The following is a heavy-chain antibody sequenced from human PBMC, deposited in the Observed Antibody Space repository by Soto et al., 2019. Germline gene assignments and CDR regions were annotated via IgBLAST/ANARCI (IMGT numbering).Heavy chain of an antibody. D-gene: IGHD3-10*01. V-gene: IGHV1-46*01. CDR1: GYTFTNYH. CDR2: INPNGGGT. CDR3: GRDNRHYYSPSEGYLYYGMHV. Sequence: AASVKVSCKGSGYTFTNYHMHGVRQAPGQGFEWVGMINPNGGGTSYAQKFHGRVTMTRDTSTNTANMELSRLRSEPTAVYYCGRDNRHYYSPSEGYLYYGMHVCGQATPVTVS. J-gene: IGHJ6*02.